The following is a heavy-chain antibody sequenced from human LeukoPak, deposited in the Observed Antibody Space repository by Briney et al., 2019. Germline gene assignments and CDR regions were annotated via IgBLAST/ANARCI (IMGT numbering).Heavy chain of an antibody. D-gene: IGHD1-1*01. CDR2: ITERGST. V-gene: IGHV4-34*01. CDR1: GGSFSGHY. Sequence: SETLSLTCAVSGGSFSGHYWSWIRQSPGKGLEWIGEITERGSTNYNPSLKSRVTISRDASKNHFSLKVSSVTAADTAVYYCARGPTISETGYFDYWGQGTLVTVSS. CDR3: ARGPTISETGYFDY. J-gene: IGHJ4*03.